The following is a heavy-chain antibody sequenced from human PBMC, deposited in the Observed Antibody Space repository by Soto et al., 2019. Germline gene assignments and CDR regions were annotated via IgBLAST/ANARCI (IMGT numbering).Heavy chain of an antibody. CDR3: ARVLEGARPDY. J-gene: IGHJ4*02. CDR1: GYTFTSYE. V-gene: IGHV1-8*01. CDR2: MNPNSGNT. Sequence: ASVKVSCKASGYTFTSYEINWVRQATGQGLEWMGWMNPNSGNTGDAQKIQGRVTMTRNTSISTAYMELSSLRSEDTAVYYCARVLEGARPDYWGQGTLVTVSS. D-gene: IGHD3-3*01.